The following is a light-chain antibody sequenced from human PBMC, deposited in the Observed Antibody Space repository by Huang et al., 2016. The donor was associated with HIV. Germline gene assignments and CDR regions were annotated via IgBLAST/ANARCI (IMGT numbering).Light chain of an antibody. J-gene: IGKJ3*01. CDR3: QQYNNWPFT. V-gene: IGKV3-15*01. CDR2: GAS. Sequence: EIVMTQSPATLSVSPGERATLSCRASQSVSSNLAWYQQKPGQAPRILIYGASARAPGIPARFSGSVSGTEFTLTISSLQSEDFAVYYCQQYNNWPFTFGPGTKVDIK. CDR1: QSVSSN.